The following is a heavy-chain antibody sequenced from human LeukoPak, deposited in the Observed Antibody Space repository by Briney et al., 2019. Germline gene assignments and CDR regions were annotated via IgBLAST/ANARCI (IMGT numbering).Heavy chain of an antibody. V-gene: IGHV4-59*01. Sequence: PSETLSLTCTVSGGSISSYYWSWIRQPPGKGLEWIGYIYYSGSTNYNPSLKSRVTISVDTSKNQFSLKLSSVTAADTAVYYCVTNSIGYCSGGNCYQVSDSWGQGTLVTVSS. J-gene: IGHJ4*02. CDR2: IYYSGST. CDR1: GGSISSYY. CDR3: VTNSIGYCSGGNCYQVSDS. D-gene: IGHD2-15*01.